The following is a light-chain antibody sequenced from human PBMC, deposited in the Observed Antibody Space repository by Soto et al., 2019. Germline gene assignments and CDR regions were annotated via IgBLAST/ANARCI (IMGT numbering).Light chain of an antibody. CDR2: EVS. V-gene: IGKV2D-29*01. CDR3: MQSIQLPLT. CDR1: QSLLHSEGRAY. J-gene: IGKJ4*01. Sequence: DIVMTQIPLSLSVTPGQPASISCKSSQSLLHSEGRAYLYWYLQKAGQTPQLLIYEVSKRLSGVPDRFSGSGSGTDFTLKISRVEAEDVGFYYCMQSIQLPLTFGGGTKVEIK.